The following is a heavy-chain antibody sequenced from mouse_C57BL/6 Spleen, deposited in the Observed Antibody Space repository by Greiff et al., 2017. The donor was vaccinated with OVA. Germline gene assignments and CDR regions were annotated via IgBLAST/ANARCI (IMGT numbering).Heavy chain of an antibody. Sequence: QVQLQQSGAELMKPGASVKLSCKATGYTFTGYWIEWVKQRPGHGLEWIGEILPGSGGTNYNEKFKGKATFTADTSSNTAYMQLSSLTTEDSAIYYCARLTAQATFDYWGQGTTLTVSS. J-gene: IGHJ2*01. V-gene: IGHV1-9*01. D-gene: IGHD3-2*02. CDR2: ILPGSGGT. CDR3: ARLTAQATFDY. CDR1: GYTFTGYW.